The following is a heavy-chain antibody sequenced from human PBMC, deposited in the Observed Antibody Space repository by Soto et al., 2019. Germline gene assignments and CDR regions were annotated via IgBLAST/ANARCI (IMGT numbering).Heavy chain of an antibody. Sequence: QVQLQESGPGLVKPSQTLSLTCTVSGDSFSSGDYYWSWIRQPPGKGQEWIGYIYYSASTHYNPSLRSRVTISLDTSKNQFSLKLSSVTAADTAVYYCVRDNYGDYDYWGPGTLVTVSS. V-gene: IGHV4-30-4*01. CDR3: VRDNYGDYDY. CDR2: IYYSAST. D-gene: IGHD4-17*01. CDR1: GDSFSSGDYY. J-gene: IGHJ4*02.